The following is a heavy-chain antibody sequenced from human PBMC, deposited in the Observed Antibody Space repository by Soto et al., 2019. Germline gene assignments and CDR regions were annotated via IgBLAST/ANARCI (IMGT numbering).Heavy chain of an antibody. CDR3: ASDGVPVAEAQRLSNWCDP. J-gene: IGHJ5*02. CDR2: IWYDGNNR. CDR1: GFIFSGFG. V-gene: IGHV3-33*01. Sequence: GGSLRLSCAASGFIFSGFGMHWVRQAPGKGLEWVALIWYDGNNRYYADSVKGRFTISRDNPRNTLYLQMNSLRAEDTAVYYCASDGVPVAEAQRLSNWCDPWGQGTLVTVSS. D-gene: IGHD1-1*01.